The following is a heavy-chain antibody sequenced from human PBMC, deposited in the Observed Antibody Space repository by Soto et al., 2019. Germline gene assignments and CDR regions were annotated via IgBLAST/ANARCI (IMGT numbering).Heavy chain of an antibody. Sequence: PGGSLRLSCAASGFTFSSYTMTWVRQAPGKGLEWVSAISGSGGSTYYADSVKGRFTISRDNSKNTLFLQLNSLRAEDTAVYYCAKHEKAGYTSSWFNSWGQGTLVTVSS. CDR1: GFTFSSYT. V-gene: IGHV3-23*01. J-gene: IGHJ5*01. D-gene: IGHD6-13*01. CDR3: AKHEKAGYTSSWFNS. CDR2: ISGSGGST.